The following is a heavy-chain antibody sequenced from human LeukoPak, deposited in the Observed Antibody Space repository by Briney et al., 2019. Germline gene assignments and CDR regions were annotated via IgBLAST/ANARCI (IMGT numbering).Heavy chain of an antibody. CDR3: AKDYKKLRPGCLDY. CDR1: GFTFSSYG. D-gene: IGHD3-10*01. V-gene: IGHV3-33*06. J-gene: IGHJ4*02. Sequence: GGSLRLSCAASGFTFSSYGMHWVRQAPGKGLEWVAVIWYDGSNKYYADSVKGRFTISRDNSKNTLYLQMNSLRAEDTAVYYCAKDYKKLRPGCLDYWGQGTLVTVSS. CDR2: IWYDGSNK.